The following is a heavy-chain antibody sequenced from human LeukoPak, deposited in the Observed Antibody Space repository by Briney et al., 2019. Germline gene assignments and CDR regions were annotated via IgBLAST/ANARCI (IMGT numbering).Heavy chain of an antibody. J-gene: IGHJ3*02. D-gene: IGHD3-3*01. CDR1: GFTFSSYW. CDR3: ARARAAIFGVVTDAFDI. V-gene: IGHV3-74*01. Sequence: QPGGSLRLSCAASGFTFSSYWMHWVRHAPGKGLVWVSRINSDGSSTSYADSVKGRFTISRDNAKNTLYLQMNSLRAEDTAVYYCARARAAIFGVVTDAFDIWGQGTMVTVSS. CDR2: INSDGSST.